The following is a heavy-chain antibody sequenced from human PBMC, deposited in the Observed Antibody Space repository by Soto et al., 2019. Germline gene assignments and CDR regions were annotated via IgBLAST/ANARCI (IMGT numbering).Heavy chain of an antibody. V-gene: IGHV1-2*02. CDR3: SRDHPGIASRPFAFDI. CDR2: ISPNSGGT. CDR1: GYTFTDYC. D-gene: IGHD6-6*01. J-gene: IGHJ3*02. Sequence: ASVKVSCKASGYTFTDYCMHWVRQAPGQGLEWMGWISPNSGGTNYAQKFQGRVTMTRDTSISTAYMVLSRLRSDDTAVYYCSRDHPGIASRPFAFDIWGPVTMITVSS.